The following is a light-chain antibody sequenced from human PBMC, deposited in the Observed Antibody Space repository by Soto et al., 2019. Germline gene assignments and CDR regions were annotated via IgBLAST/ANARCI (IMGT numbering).Light chain of an antibody. J-gene: IGKJ1*01. CDR2: KAS. CDR3: QQYGSSGT. V-gene: IGKV1-5*03. Sequence: DIQMTQSPSTLSATVGDKVTITCRASQSISSWLAWYQQKPGKAPKLLIYKASSLESGVPSRFSGSGSGTEFTLTISSLQPDDFAVYYCQQYGSSGTFGQGTKVDNK. CDR1: QSISSW.